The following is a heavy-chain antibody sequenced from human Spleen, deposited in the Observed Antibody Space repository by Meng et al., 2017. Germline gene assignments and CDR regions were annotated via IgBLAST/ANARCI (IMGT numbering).Heavy chain of an antibody. CDR3: ARFRTMIVNAFDI. CDR2: INHSGST. D-gene: IGHD3-22*01. CDR1: GGSFSGYY. J-gene: IGHJ3*02. Sequence: GSLRLSCAVYGGSFSGYYWSWIRQPPGKGLEWIGEINHSGSTNYNPSLKSRVTISVDTSKNQFSLKLSSVTAADTAVYYCARFRTMIVNAFDIWGQGTMVTVSS. V-gene: IGHV4-34*01.